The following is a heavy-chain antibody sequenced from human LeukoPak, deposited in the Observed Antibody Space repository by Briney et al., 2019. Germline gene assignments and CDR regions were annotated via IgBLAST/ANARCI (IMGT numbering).Heavy chain of an antibody. CDR2: IYTRGST. CDR1: GGSMSIYY. D-gene: IGHD1-14*01. Sequence: SETLSLTCTVSGGSMSIYYGSWIRQPAGKGLEGSGRIYTRGSTNYNPSLKRRVTISVDTSKNQFPLKLRSVTAANTAVYYCARGVATIDAFDIWGQGTMVTVSS. V-gene: IGHV4-4*07. CDR3: ARGVATIDAFDI. J-gene: IGHJ3*02.